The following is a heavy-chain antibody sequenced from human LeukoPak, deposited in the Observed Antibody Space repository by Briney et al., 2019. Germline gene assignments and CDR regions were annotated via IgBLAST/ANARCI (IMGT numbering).Heavy chain of an antibody. CDR3: ARDRELRYCSSTSCYNYFGMDV. CDR2: ITSSSYI. D-gene: IGHD2-2*02. V-gene: IGHV3-21*01. J-gene: IGHJ6*02. CDR1: GFTFSSYS. Sequence: PGGSLRLSCAASGFTFSSYSMNWVRQAPGKGLEWVSPITSSSYIYYADSVKGRFTISRDNAKNSLYLQMNSLRAEDTALYYCARDRELRYCSSTSCYNYFGMDVWGQGTTVTVSS.